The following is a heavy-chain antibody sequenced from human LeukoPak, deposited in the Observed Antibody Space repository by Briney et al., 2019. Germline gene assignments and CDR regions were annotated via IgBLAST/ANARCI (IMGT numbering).Heavy chain of an antibody. Sequence: PGGSLRPSCAASGFTFSSYGMHWVRQAPGKGLEWVAVIWYDGSNKYYADSVKGRFTISRDNSKTTLYLQMNSLRREDTAVYYCAKDLVDRGNHLHYFDYWGQGTLVTVSS. CDR1: GFTFSSYG. J-gene: IGHJ4*02. CDR2: IWYDGSNK. D-gene: IGHD2-8*02. CDR3: AKDLVDRGNHLHYFDY. V-gene: IGHV3-30*02.